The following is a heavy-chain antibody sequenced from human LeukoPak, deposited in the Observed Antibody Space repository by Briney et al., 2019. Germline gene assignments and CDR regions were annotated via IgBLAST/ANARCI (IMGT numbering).Heavy chain of an antibody. CDR3: TRRLDD. CDR2: IKHDGSEK. Sequence: GGSLRLSSAASGFSFNSDWMDWVRQAPGKGLEWVANIKHDGSEKNCLDSVKGRFTISRDNAQNSLYLQMNGLRVEDSAVYYCTRRLDDWGQGTLVTVSS. CDR1: GFSFNSDW. V-gene: IGHV3-7*01. J-gene: IGHJ4*02. D-gene: IGHD3-16*01.